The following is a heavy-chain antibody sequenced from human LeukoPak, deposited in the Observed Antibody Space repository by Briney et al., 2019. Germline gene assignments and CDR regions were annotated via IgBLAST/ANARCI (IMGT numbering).Heavy chain of an antibody. CDR2: IYPGDSDT. CDR3: ARKRPWGLSRYFDY. D-gene: IGHD7-27*01. V-gene: IGHV5-51*01. CDR1: GYSFTIYW. Sequence: GESLKISCKGSGYSFTIYWIGWVRQIPGKGLEWMRIIYPGDSDTRYSPSFEGQVTISANKSSSTAYLQWSSLKASDTAMYYCARKRPWGLSRYFDYWGQGTLVTVSS. J-gene: IGHJ4*02.